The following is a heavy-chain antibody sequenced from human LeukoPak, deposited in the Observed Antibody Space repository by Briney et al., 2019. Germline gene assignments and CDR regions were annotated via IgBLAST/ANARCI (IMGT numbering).Heavy chain of an antibody. D-gene: IGHD3-9*01. Sequence: GGSLRLSCAASGFTFSSYAMSWVRQAPGKGLEWVSAISGSGGSTYYADSVKGRFTISRDNSKNTLYLQMNSLRAEDTAVYYCAKDRGDYDILTGYGMDVWGQGTTVTVSS. CDR3: AKDRGDYDILTGYGMDV. CDR2: ISGSGGST. CDR1: GFTFSSYA. V-gene: IGHV3-23*01. J-gene: IGHJ6*02.